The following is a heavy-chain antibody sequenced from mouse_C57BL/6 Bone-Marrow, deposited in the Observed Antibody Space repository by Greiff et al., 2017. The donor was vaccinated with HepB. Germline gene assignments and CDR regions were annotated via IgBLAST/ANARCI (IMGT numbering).Heavy chain of an antibody. V-gene: IGHV8-12*01. Sequence: QVQLKESGPGILQSSQTLSLTCSFSGFSLSTSGMGVSWIRQPSGKGLEWLAHIYWDDDKRYNPSLKSRLTISKDTSRNQVFLKITSVDTADTATYYCARRDYYGSSYRYFDVWGTGTTVTVSS. CDR2: IYWDDDK. CDR1: GFSLSTSGMG. CDR3: ARRDYYGSSYRYFDV. D-gene: IGHD1-1*01. J-gene: IGHJ1*03.